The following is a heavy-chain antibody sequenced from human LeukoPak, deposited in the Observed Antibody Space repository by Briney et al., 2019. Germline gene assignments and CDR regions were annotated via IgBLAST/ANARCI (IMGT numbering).Heavy chain of an antibody. CDR1: GFTFSSRA. CDR2: ISDSGGSK. J-gene: IGHJ4*02. CDR3: GGSEYRSSWYVRY. V-gene: IGHV3-23*01. D-gene: IGHD6-13*01. Sequence: PGGSLRLSCAASGFTFSSRAMTWVRQAPGKGLEWVSVISDSGGSKYYADSVKGRFTISRDNSKNTLYLQMNSLRAEDTAVYFCGGSEYRSSWYVRYWGQGTLVTVSS.